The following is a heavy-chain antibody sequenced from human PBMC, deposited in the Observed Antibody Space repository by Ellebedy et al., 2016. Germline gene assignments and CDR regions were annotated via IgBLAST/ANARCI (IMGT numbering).Heavy chain of an antibody. CDR1: GFTFSSYG. CDR2: ISYDGSNK. V-gene: IGHV3-30*03. Sequence: GGSLRLXXAASGFTFSSYGMHWVRQAPGKGLEWVAVISYDGSNKYYADSVKGRFTISRDNSKNTLYLQMNSLRAEDTAVYYCARADTEDYWGQGTLVTVSS. CDR3: ARADTEDY. D-gene: IGHD5-18*01. J-gene: IGHJ4*02.